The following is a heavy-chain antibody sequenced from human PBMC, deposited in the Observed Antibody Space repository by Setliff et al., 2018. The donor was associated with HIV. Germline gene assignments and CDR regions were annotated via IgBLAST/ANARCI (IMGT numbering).Heavy chain of an antibody. V-gene: IGHV4-59*01. CDR1: GGSISSYY. D-gene: IGHD2-2*01. CDR2: IYYSGST. Sequence: PSETLSLTCTVSGGSISSYYWSWIRQPPGKGLEWIGYIYYSGSTNYYPSLQSRVTISVDTSKNQFSLKLTSVTAADTAVYFCARSSRGEGAAFDIWGQGTKVTVSS. J-gene: IGHJ3*02. CDR3: ARSSRGEGAAFDI.